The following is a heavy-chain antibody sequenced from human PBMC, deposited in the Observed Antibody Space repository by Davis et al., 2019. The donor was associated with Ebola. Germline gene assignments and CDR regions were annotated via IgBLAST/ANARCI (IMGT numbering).Heavy chain of an antibody. CDR3: ARGGGGSYQRGRGMDV. J-gene: IGHJ6*02. Sequence: GGSLRLSCAASGFTFSSYAMHWVRQAPGKGLEWVAVISYDGSNKYYADSVKGRFTISRDNSKNTLYLQMNSLRAEDAAVYYWARGGGGSYQRGRGMDVWGQGTTVTVSS. V-gene: IGHV3-30-3*01. CDR1: GFTFSSYA. CDR2: ISYDGSNK. D-gene: IGHD1-26*01.